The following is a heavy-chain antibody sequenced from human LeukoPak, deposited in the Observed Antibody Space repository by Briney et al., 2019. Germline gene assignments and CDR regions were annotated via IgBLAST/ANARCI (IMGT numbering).Heavy chain of an antibody. J-gene: IGHJ4*02. CDR3: ARDHTPLSAAAGPYDY. CDR1: GGTFSSYA. D-gene: IGHD6-13*01. V-gene: IGHV1-69*05. Sequence: ASVKVSCKASGGTFSSYAISWVRQAPGQGLEWMGGIIPIFGTANYAQKFQGRVTITTDESTSTAYMELSSLRSEDTAVYYCARDHTPLSAAAGPYDYWGQGTLVTVSS. CDR2: IIPIFGTA.